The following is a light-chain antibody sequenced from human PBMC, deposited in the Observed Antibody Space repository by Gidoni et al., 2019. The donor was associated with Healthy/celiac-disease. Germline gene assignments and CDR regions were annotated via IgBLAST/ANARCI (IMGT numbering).Light chain of an antibody. CDR1: QSLLHNIGYNY. CDR3: MQALQTPFT. Sequence: DIVMTQSPLSLPVTPGEPASISCRSSQSLLHNIGYNYLDWYLQKPGQSPQLLIYLGSNRASGVPDRFSGSGSGTDFTLKISRVEAEDVGVYYCMQALQTPFTFGGGTKVEIK. J-gene: IGKJ4*01. CDR2: LGS. V-gene: IGKV2-28*01.